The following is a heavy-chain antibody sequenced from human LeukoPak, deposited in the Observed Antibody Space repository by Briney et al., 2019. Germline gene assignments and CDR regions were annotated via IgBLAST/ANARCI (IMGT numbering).Heavy chain of an antibody. CDR2: IIPIFGTA. CDR3: ARDATLTTTGSIRWFDP. V-gene: IGHV1-69*06. Sequence: SVQVSCKASGGAFSSYAIRWVRPAPGQGREWMGGIIPIFGTANYSQKFQGRVTITADKSTSTAYMELSSLRSEDTAVYYCARDATLTTTGSIRWFDPWGQGTLVTVSS. D-gene: IGHD4/OR15-4a*01. J-gene: IGHJ5*02. CDR1: GGAFSSYA.